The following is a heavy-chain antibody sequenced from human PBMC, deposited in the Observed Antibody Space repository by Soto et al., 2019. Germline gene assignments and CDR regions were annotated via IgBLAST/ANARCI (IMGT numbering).Heavy chain of an antibody. CDR2: LGTSGDT. CDR1: GFTFSSYD. J-gene: IGHJ3*02. CDR3: ARAKGGEGAFDI. Sequence: EVQLVESGGGLVQPGGSLRLSCAASGFTFSSYDMHWVRQATGKGLEWVSALGTSGDTYYPGSVRGRFTISRENAKNSLYLQMNSVRAGDTAVYYCARAKGGEGAFDIWGQGTMVTVSS. D-gene: IGHD3-16*01. V-gene: IGHV3-13*01.